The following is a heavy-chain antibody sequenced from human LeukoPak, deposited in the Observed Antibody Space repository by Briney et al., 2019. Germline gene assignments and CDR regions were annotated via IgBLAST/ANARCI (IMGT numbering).Heavy chain of an antibody. V-gene: IGHV4-59*01. CDR1: GGSISSYY. CDR2: IYYSGST. CDR3: ARGVYSYGYFDY. Sequence: SETLSLTCTVSGGSISSYYWSWIRQPPGKGLEWIGYIYYSGSTNYNPSLKSRVTISVDTSKNQFSLKLSSVTAADTAVYYCARGVYSYGYFDYWGQGTLVTVSS. J-gene: IGHJ4*02. D-gene: IGHD5-18*01.